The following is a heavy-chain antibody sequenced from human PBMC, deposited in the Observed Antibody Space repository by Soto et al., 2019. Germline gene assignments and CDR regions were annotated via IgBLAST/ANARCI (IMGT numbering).Heavy chain of an antibody. J-gene: IGHJ4*02. CDR1: GFTFSSYA. D-gene: IGHD4-17*01. CDR2: ISGSGGST. CDR3: AKRTDYGDYAALGTLLYFDY. V-gene: IGHV3-23*01. Sequence: PGGSLRLSCAASGFTFSSYAMSWVRQAPGKGLEWVSAISGSGGSTYYADSVKGRFTISRDNSKNTLYLQMNSLRAEDTAVYYCAKRTDYGDYAALGTLLYFDYWGQGTLVTVSS.